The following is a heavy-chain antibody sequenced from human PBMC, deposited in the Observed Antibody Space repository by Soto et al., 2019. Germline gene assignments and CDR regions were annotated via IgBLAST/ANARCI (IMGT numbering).Heavy chain of an antibody. V-gene: IGHV5-10-1*01. D-gene: IGHD6-19*01. J-gene: IGHJ2*01. CDR1: GYSFTSYW. CDR2: IDPSDSYT. Sequence: EVQLVQSGAEVKKPGESLRISCKGSGYSFTSYWISWVRQMPGKGLEWMGRIDPSDSYTNYSPSFQGHVTISADKSISTAYLQWSSLKASDTAMYYCARRRKGVAVARVDWYFDLWGRGTLVTVSS. CDR3: ARRRKGVAVARVDWYFDL.